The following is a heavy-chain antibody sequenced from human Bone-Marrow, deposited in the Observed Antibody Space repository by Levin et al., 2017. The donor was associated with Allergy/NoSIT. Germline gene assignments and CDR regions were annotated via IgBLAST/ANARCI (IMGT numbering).Heavy chain of an antibody. J-gene: IGHJ5*02. CDR3: ARSVDTAVVPRRANWFDP. V-gene: IGHV3-48*03. D-gene: IGHD5-18*01. CDR1: GFTFSNYE. CDR2: MSSTCSTT. Sequence: GESLKISCAASGFTFSNYEMNWVRQAPGKRLESISYMSSTCSTTYYADSVKGRFTISRDNAKNSLFLEMNNLRAEDTAVYYCARSVDTAVVPRRANWFDPWGQGTLVTVSS.